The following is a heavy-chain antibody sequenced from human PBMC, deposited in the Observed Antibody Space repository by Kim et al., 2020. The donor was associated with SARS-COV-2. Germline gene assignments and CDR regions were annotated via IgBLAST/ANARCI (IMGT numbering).Heavy chain of an antibody. CDR3: ARDGLRWGVSYKELDG. J-gene: IGHJ4*02. Sequence: ASVKVSCKASGYTFTSYGISWVRQAPGQGLEWMGWISAYNGNTNYAQKLQGRVTMTTDTSTSTAYMELRSLRSDDTAVYYCARDGLRWGVSYKELDGWGQGTLVTVSS. D-gene: IGHD1-20*01. CDR1: GYTFTSYG. V-gene: IGHV1-18*04. CDR2: ISAYNGNT.